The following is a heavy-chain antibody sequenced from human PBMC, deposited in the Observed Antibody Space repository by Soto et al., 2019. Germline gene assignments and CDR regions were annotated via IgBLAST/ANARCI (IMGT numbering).Heavy chain of an antibody. V-gene: IGHV3-21*02. CDR2: ITSSSSYI. CDR3: ARDGEAHYGLDV. J-gene: IGHJ6*02. Sequence: EVQLVESGGGLVQPGGSLRLSCAASGFTFSSYSMNWVRQAPGKGLEWVSFITSSSSYIFYADSLEGRFTVSRDNAKNSVYLHMSSLRAEDTAVYYCARDGEAHYGLDVWGQGTTVTVSS. CDR1: GFTFSSYS. D-gene: IGHD3-10*01.